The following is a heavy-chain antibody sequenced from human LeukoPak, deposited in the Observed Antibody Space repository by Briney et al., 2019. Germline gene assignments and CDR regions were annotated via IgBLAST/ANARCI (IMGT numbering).Heavy chain of an antibody. CDR1: GYSISSGYY. V-gene: IGHV4-38-2*02. CDR2: IFHSGST. CDR3: ASSQWVVPGSH. J-gene: IGHJ4*02. D-gene: IGHD6-19*01. Sequence: SETLSLTCTVSGYSISSGYYWGWIRQPPGKGLEWIGSIFHSGSTYYNPSLKSRVTVSVDTSKNQFSLKLTSVTAADTAVYYCASSQWVVPGSHWGQGALVVVSS.